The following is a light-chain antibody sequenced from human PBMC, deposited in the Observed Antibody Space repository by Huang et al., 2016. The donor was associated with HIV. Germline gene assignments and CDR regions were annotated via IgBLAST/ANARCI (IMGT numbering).Light chain of an antibody. Sequence: EIVLTQSPGTLSLSPGERATRSCRASQSVSSTYLAWYQQKPGQAPSLLSYGASSRATGIPDRFSGSGSGTEFTLTITRLEPEDFAVYYCQQYGSSPRTFGQGTKVEIK. V-gene: IGKV3-20*01. CDR3: QQYGSSPRT. CDR2: GAS. CDR1: QSVSSTY. J-gene: IGKJ1*01.